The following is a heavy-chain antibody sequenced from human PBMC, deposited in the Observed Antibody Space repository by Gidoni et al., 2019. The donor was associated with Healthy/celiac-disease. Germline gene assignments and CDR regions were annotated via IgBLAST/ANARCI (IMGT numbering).Heavy chain of an antibody. CDR3: ATHSSGWYLPFDY. CDR2: IIPILGIA. V-gene: IGHV1-69*02. CDR1: GGTVSSYT. J-gene: IGHJ4*02. Sequence: QVQLVQSGAEVKKPGASVKVSCKASGGTVSSYTISWVRQAPGQGLEWMGRIIPILGIANYAQKFQGRVTITADKSTSTAYMELSSLRSEDTAVYYCATHSSGWYLPFDYWGQGTLVTVSS. D-gene: IGHD6-19*01.